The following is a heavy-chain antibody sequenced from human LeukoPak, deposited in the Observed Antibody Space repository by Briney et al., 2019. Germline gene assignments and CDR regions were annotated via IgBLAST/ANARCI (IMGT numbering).Heavy chain of an antibody. CDR3: ARKAQYNGHYPLDY. CDR2: TSDRGDYT. D-gene: IGHD1-7*01. J-gene: IGHJ4*02. V-gene: IGHV3-23*01. Sequence: GGSLRLSCAASGLTFTSYSMSWVRQAPGKGLEWVSGTSDRGDYTYYADSVKGRFTISRDSSKNTLFLQMNSLRAEDTALYFCARKAQYNGHYPLDYWGQGTLVTVSS. CDR1: GLTFTSYS.